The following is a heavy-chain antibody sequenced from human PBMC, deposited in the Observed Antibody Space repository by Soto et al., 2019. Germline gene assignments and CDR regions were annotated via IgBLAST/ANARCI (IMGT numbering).Heavy chain of an antibody. D-gene: IGHD3-3*01. CDR1: GGSFSGYY. CDR2: INHSGST. V-gene: IGHV4-34*01. Sequence: SETLSLTCAVYGGSFSGYYWSWIRQPPGKGLEWIGEINHSGSTNYNPSLKSRVTISVDTSKNQFSLKLSSVTAADTAVYYCARVPLDFWSGYYYGMDVWGQGTTVTVSS. J-gene: IGHJ6*02. CDR3: ARVPLDFWSGYYYGMDV.